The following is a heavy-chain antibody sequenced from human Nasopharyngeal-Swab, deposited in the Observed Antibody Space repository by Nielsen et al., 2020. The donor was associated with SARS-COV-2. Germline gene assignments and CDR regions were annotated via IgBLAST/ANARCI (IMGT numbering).Heavy chain of an antibody. Sequence: SVKVSCKASGGTFSSHAISWVRQAPGQGLEWMGVIIPIFGTANYAQKFQGRVTITADESTSTAYMELSSLRSEDTAVYYCARDQGLLTGYMYNWFDPWGQGTLVTVSP. CDR3: ARDQGLLTGYMYNWFDP. V-gene: IGHV1-69*13. CDR2: IIPIFGTA. D-gene: IGHD3-9*01. J-gene: IGHJ5*02. CDR1: GGTFSSHA.